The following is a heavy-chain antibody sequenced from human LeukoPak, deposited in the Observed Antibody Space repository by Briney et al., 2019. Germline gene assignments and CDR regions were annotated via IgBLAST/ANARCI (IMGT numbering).Heavy chain of an antibody. D-gene: IGHD1-26*01. V-gene: IGHV3-30-3*01. Sequence: PGGSLRLSCAASGFTFSTYYMNWVRQAPGKGLEWVALISADANNEYYADSVKGRFTISRDNSKNTLYLQMSGLRAEDTAVYYCARDLSGTWAVDYWGQGTLVTVSS. CDR2: ISADANNE. J-gene: IGHJ4*02. CDR1: GFTFSTYY. CDR3: ARDLSGTWAVDY.